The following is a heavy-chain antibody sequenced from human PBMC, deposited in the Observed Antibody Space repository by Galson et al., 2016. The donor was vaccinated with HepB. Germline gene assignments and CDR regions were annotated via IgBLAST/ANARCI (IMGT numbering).Heavy chain of an antibody. Sequence: SLRLSCAASGFTFSRYTMNWVRQTPGKGLEWVANINQGGSEENYVDSMKGRFTISRDNAKNSLFLQINSLRAEDAAVYYCARDLSFGGGSTWYDVMDVWGQGTTVTVSS. J-gene: IGHJ6*02. CDR1: GFTFSRYT. CDR3: ARDLSFGGGSTWYDVMDV. V-gene: IGHV3-7*05. D-gene: IGHD3-10*01. CDR2: INQGGSEE.